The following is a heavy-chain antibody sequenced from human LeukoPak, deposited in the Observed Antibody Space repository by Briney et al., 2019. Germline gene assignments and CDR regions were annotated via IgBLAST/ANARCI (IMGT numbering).Heavy chain of an antibody. CDR2: FFFSGST. V-gene: IGHV4-39*01. CDR1: GGSISMSSYY. D-gene: IGHD2-21*02. Sequence: SETLSLTCLVSGGSISMSSYYWGWIRQPPGNGLEWFWSFFFSGSTHYNSSLKSRVTISADTSKNQFYLNLSCVNAADTAIYYCASPRGVTWDWYFDLWGRGTLVTVSS. CDR3: ASPRGVTWDWYFDL. J-gene: IGHJ2*01.